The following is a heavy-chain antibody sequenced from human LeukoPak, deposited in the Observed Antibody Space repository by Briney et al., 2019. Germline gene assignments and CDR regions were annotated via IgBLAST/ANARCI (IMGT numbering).Heavy chain of an antibody. CDR2: IYSGGST. V-gene: IGHV3-53*01. Sequence: GGSLRLSCAASGFIVSSNHMSWVRQAPGKGLEWVSVIYSGGSTYYADSVKGRFSISRDNTKGSLFLQLNSLRAEDTAVYYCARDLGYCTNGVCHTRFDYWGQGTLVAVSS. J-gene: IGHJ4*02. D-gene: IGHD2-8*01. CDR1: GFIVSSNH. CDR3: ARDLGYCTNGVCHTRFDY.